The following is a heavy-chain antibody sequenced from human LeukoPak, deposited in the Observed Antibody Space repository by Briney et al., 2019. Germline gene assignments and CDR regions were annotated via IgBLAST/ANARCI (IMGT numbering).Heavy chain of an antibody. CDR3: ARHSGLRSPFDP. V-gene: IGHV4-34*01. CDR2: INHSGST. D-gene: IGHD3-3*01. Sequence: SETLSLTCAVYGGSFSGYYWSWIRQPPGKGLEWIGEINHSGSTNYNPSLKSRVTISVDTSKNQFSLKLSSVTAADTSVYYCARHSGLRSPFDPWGQGTLVTVSS. J-gene: IGHJ5*02. CDR1: GGSFSGYY.